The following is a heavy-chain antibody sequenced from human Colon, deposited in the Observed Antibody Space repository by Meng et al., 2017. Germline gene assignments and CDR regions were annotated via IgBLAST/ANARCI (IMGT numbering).Heavy chain of an antibody. CDR2: TYYRSKYYN. CDR3: ARDWGDVRGGFDF. V-gene: IGHV6-1*01. Sequence: QVNVLQSAPGLVKTSPPLTLTCGMPGGRFSSNSAAWNWIRQSPSRGLEWLGRTYYRSKYYNDYALSVKSRITINPDTSKNQFSLQLNSVTPEDTAIYYCARDWGDVRGGFDFWGQGTLVTVSS. CDR1: GGRFSSNSAA. D-gene: IGHD3-10*02. J-gene: IGHJ4*02.